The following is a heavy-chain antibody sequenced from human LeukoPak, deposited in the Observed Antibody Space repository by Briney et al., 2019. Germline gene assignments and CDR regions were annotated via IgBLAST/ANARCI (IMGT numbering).Heavy chain of an antibody. D-gene: IGHD5-18*01. CDR1: GYTFTDYY. CDR2: INPNSGGT. Sequence: GASVKASPKASGYTFTDYYIHSVRQAPGQGLEWMGWINPNSGGTLYAQKFQGRVTMTRDTSISTAYMELSRLRSDDTAVYYCARLLDTGLVDCDYWGQGTLVTVSS. J-gene: IGHJ4*02. CDR3: ARLLDTGLVDCDY. V-gene: IGHV1-2*02.